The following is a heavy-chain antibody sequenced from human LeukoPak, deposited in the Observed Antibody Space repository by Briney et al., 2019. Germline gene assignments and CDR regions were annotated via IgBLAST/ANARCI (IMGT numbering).Heavy chain of an antibody. CDR3: ARHSADDFWSGSLAYYYYGMDV. V-gene: IGHV4-59*08. Sequence: SETLSLTCTVSGGSISSDYWSWIRQPPGKGLGWIGIYYRGSTDQNPSLKSRVTISVDTSKKQFSLKLTSVTAADTAVYYCARHSADDFWSGSLAYYYYGMDVWGQGTTVTVSS. J-gene: IGHJ6*02. CDR1: GGSISSDY. D-gene: IGHD3-3*01. CDR2: IYYRGST.